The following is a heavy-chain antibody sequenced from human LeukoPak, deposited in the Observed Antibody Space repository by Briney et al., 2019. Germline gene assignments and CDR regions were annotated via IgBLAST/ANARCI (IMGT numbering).Heavy chain of an antibody. V-gene: IGHV1-18*01. CDR2: ISAYNGNT. Sequence: ASVTVSCKASGYTFSSYGISWVRQAPGQGLEWMGWISAYNGNTNHAQKLQGRVTMTTDTSTSTAYMELRSLRSDDTAVYYCARGPYYYYYMDVWGKGTTVTVSS. CDR1: GYTFSSYG. J-gene: IGHJ6*03. CDR3: ARGPYYYYYMDV.